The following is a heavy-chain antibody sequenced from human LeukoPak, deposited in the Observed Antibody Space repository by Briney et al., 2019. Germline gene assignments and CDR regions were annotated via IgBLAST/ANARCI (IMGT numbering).Heavy chain of an antibody. CDR3: ARGDGGSGWYVSYYYYYYMDV. D-gene: IGHD6-19*01. CDR1: GYTFTGYY. CDR2: INPNSGGT. V-gene: IGHV1-2*02. J-gene: IGHJ6*03. Sequence: PTTSVKVSCKASGYTFTGYYVHWVRQAPGQGLEWMGWINPNSGGTNYAQKFQGRVTMTRDTSISTAYMELSRLRSDDTAVYYCARGDGGSGWYVSYYYYYYMDVWGKGTTVTVSS.